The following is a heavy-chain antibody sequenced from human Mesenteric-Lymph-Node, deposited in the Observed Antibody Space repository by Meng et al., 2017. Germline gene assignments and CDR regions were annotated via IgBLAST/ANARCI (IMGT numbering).Heavy chain of an antibody. J-gene: IGHJ4*02. CDR1: GFTFSNAW. D-gene: IGHD4-11*01. Sequence: GESLKISCAASGFTFSNAWMSWVRQAPGKGLEWVGRIKSKTDGGTTDYAAPVKGRFTISRDDSKNTLYLQMNSLKTEDTAVYYRTTDGASNCFDYWGQGTLVTVSS. CDR2: IKSKTDGGTT. CDR3: TTDGASNCFDY. V-gene: IGHV3-15*01.